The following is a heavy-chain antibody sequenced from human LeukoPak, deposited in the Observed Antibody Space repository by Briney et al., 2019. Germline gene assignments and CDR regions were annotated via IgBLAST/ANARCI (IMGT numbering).Heavy chain of an antibody. J-gene: IGHJ4*02. Sequence: GGSLRLSCAASGFTFGDYAMSWFRQAPGKGLEWVGFIRSKSYGGTTKYAASLKGRFTISRDDSKNIAYLQMNSLKTEDTAVYYCTRHTDILTGYYDCDFDYWGQGTLVTVSS. CDR2: IRSKSYGGTT. D-gene: IGHD3-9*01. CDR3: TRHTDILTGYYDCDFDY. V-gene: IGHV3-49*03. CDR1: GFTFGDYA.